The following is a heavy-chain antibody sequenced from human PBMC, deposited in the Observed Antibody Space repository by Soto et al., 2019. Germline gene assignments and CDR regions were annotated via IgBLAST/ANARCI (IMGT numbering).Heavy chain of an antibody. CDR2: ISDGGST. Sequence: ETLSLTCNVSGGSIYTYYWNWIRQSPGKGLEWIGYISDGGSTNYNPSLKSRVTISVDTSKNQFSLKLSSVTAADTAVYYCASSGQQLVRDAFDIWGQGTMVTVSS. J-gene: IGHJ3*02. D-gene: IGHD6-13*01. V-gene: IGHV4-59*12. CDR1: GGSIYTYY. CDR3: ASSGQQLVRDAFDI.